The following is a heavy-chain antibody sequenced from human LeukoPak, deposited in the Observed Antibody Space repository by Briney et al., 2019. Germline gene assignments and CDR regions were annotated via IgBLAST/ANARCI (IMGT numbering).Heavy chain of an antibody. Sequence: GGSLRLSCAASGFTFSSYSMNWVRQAPGKGLEWVSSISSSSSYTYYADSVKGRFTISRDNAKNSLYLQMNSLRAEDTAVYYCARDVDILTGYFLFDYWGQGTLVTVSS. J-gene: IGHJ4*02. CDR2: ISSSSSYT. CDR3: ARDVDILTGYFLFDY. V-gene: IGHV3-21*01. D-gene: IGHD3-9*01. CDR1: GFTFSSYS.